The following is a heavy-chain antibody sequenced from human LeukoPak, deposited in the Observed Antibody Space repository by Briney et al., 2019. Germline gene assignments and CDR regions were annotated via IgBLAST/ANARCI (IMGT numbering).Heavy chain of an antibody. J-gene: IGHJ4*02. CDR2: MDPSSGNT. CDR3: ARTKRQNTHCDY. D-gene: IGHD5-24*01. CDR1: GYTFTNYD. Sequence: ASVKVSCKASGYTFTNYDINWVRQATGQGLEWVGWMDPSSGNTGYAQKFRGRVTMTRDTSINTAYMEVSSLRSDGTAVYYCARTKRQNTHCDYWGQGTLVTVSS. V-gene: IGHV1-8*02.